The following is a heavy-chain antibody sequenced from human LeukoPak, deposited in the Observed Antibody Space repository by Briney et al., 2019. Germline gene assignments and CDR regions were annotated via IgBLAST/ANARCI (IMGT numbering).Heavy chain of an antibody. CDR2: IIPIFGTA. Sequence: VASVKVSCKASGGTFSSYAISWVRQAPGQGLEWMGGIIPIFGTANYAQKFQGRVTITADESTSTAYMELSSLRSEDTAVCYCARGRKDGYDFDYWGQGTLVTVSS. CDR1: GGTFSSYA. V-gene: IGHV1-69*01. D-gene: IGHD5-24*01. CDR3: ARGRKDGYDFDY. J-gene: IGHJ4*02.